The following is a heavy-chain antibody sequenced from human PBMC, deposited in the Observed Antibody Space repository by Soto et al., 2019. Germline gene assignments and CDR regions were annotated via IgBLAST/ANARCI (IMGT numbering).Heavy chain of an antibody. Sequence: ASVKVSCTVSGYTLTELSMHWVRQAPGKGLEWMGGFDPEDSGTIYAQKFQGRVTMTEDTSTDTAYMELSSLRSEDTAVYYCATFFLGDILTGYYFFDYWGQGTLVTVSS. V-gene: IGHV1-24*01. D-gene: IGHD3-9*01. CDR1: GYTLTELS. CDR2: FDPEDSGT. CDR3: ATFFLGDILTGYYFFDY. J-gene: IGHJ4*02.